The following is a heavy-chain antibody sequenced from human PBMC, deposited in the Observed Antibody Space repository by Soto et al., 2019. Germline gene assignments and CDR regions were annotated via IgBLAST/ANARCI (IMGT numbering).Heavy chain of an antibody. CDR3: ARIRDYDLWSGYYTFGY. CDR2: IDWDDDK. CDR1: GFSLSTSGMC. V-gene: IGHV2-70*01. D-gene: IGHD3-3*01. J-gene: IGHJ4*02. Sequence: GSGPTLVNPTQTLTLTCTFSGFSLSTSGMCVSWIRQPPGKALEWLALIDWDDDKYYSTSLKTRLTISKDTSKNQVVLTMTNMDPVDTATYYCARIRDYDLWSGYYTFGYWGQGTLVTVSS.